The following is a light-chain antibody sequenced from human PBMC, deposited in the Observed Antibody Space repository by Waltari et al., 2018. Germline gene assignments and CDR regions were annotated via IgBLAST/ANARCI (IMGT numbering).Light chain of an antibody. CDR2: GAS. J-gene: IGKJ1*01. V-gene: IGKV3-15*01. Sequence: EIVMTQPPATRLGSPGERATLPCRASQSISSNLAWYQQKSGQAPRLLIYGASTRATGIPARFSGSGSGTEFTLTISSLQSGDFAVYYCQHYNNWPPGRTFGQGTKVEIK. CDR1: QSISSN. CDR3: QHYNNWPPGRT.